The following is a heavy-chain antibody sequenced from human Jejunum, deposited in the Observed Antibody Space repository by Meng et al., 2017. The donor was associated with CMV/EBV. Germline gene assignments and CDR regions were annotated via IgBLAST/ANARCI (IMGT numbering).Heavy chain of an antibody. J-gene: IGHJ4*02. CDR1: GFRVSHSA. Sequence: SGFRVSHSAMSWVRQAPGKGLEWVSGISGSGSLTFYADPVKGRFTISRDTSNNTLHLHMNSLGVDDTATYYCVKDKLLWFGELFEYWGQGTQVTVSS. CDR3: VKDKLLWFGELFEY. D-gene: IGHD3-10*01. CDR2: ISGSGSLT. V-gene: IGHV3-23*01.